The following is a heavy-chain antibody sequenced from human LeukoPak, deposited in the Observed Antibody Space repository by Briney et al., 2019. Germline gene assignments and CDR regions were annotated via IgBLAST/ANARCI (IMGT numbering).Heavy chain of an antibody. J-gene: IGHJ3*02. V-gene: IGHV4-59*01. D-gene: IGHD1-14*01. CDR1: GGSISGYY. CDR3: ARDSSAYQTPEI. Sequence: PSQTLSLTCTVSGGSISGYYWSWIRQPPGKGLEWIGNIYYSGSTNYNPSLNSRVTISVDTSKNQFSLKLSSVTAADTAVYYCARDSSAYQTPEIWGQGTTVTVSS. CDR2: IYYSGST.